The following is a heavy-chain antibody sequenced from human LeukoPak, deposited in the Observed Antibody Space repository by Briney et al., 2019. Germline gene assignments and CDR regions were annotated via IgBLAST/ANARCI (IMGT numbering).Heavy chain of an antibody. Sequence: SETLSLTCAVSGYSIGSGYYWGWIRQPPGKGLEWIATIYHSGSTYYNPSLKSRVTISVDTSKNQLSLKLSSVTAADTAVYFCSRLSGYCTNGVCYTAFDYWGQGTLATVSS. D-gene: IGHD2-8*01. CDR3: SRLSGYCTNGVCYTAFDY. CDR1: GYSIGSGYY. V-gene: IGHV4-38-2*01. CDR2: IYHSGST. J-gene: IGHJ4*02.